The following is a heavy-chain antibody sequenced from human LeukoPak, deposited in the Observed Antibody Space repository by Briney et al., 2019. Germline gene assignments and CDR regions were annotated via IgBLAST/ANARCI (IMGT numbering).Heavy chain of an antibody. Sequence: GESLKISCKGSGYSLTSYWIGWVRQMPGKGLEWMGIIYPGDSDTRYSPSFQGQVTISADKSISTAYLQWSSLKASDTAMYYCARPPFMYHYGSGSYAGYFQHWGQGTLVTVSS. D-gene: IGHD3-10*01. CDR3: ARPPFMYHYGSGSYAGYFQH. CDR1: GYSLTSYW. CDR2: IYPGDSDT. J-gene: IGHJ1*01. V-gene: IGHV5-51*01.